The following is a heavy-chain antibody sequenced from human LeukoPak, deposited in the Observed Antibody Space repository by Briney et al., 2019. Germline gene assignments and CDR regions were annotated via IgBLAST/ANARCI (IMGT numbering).Heavy chain of an antibody. J-gene: IGHJ4*01. CDR2: INPSGGST. D-gene: IGHD3-9*01. CDR3: ARVNYILTGYYQLDY. CDR1: GYTFTSYY. Sequence: AASVKVSCTASGYTFTSYYMHWVRQAPGQGLEWMGIINPSGGSTSYAQKFQGRVTMTRDTSTSTVYMELSSLRSEDTAVYYCARVNYILTGYYQLDYLGQEPWSPSPQ. V-gene: IGHV1-46*01.